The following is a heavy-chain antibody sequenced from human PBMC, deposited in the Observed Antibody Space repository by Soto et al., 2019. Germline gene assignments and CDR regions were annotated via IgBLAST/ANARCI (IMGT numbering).Heavy chain of an antibody. CDR3: ASSSGGDYGIIIGGTNLFGL. J-gene: IGHJ5*02. D-gene: IGHD3-10*01. Sequence: ASLKVSCKAPADTFTSYYINWVRQAPGQGLELMGIINPNGGSTRYAQKFQGRVTLTRDTPASTIYMEMRNLRSDDTAPYFCASSSGGDYGIIIGGTNLFGLCVQGIVVTV. CDR2: INPNGGST. V-gene: IGHV1-46*01. CDR1: ADTFTSYY.